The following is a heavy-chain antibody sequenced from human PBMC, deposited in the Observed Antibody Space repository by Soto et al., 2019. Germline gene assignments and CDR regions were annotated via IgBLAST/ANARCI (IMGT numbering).Heavy chain of an antibody. CDR3: AREGYSSSWYYYYYGMDV. D-gene: IGHD6-13*01. Sequence: ASVKVSCKASGYTFTSYGISWVRQAPGQGLEWMGRISAYNGNTNYAQKLQGRVTMTTDTSTSTAYMELRSLRSDDTAVYYCAREGYSSSWYYYYYGMDVWGQGTTVTVSS. CDR1: GYTFTSYG. V-gene: IGHV1-18*01. J-gene: IGHJ6*02. CDR2: ISAYNGNT.